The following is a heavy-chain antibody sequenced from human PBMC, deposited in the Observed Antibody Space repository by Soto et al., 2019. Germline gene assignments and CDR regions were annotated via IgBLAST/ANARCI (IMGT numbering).Heavy chain of an antibody. CDR1: GFTFSSYG. CDR2: ISGSGGST. CDR3: AKSLAVGATTPFDY. V-gene: IGHV3-23*01. D-gene: IGHD1-26*01. Sequence: GGSLRLSCAASGFTFSSYGMSWVRQAPGKGLESVSAISGSGGSTYYADSVKGRFTISRDNSKNTLYLQMNSLRAEDTAVYYCAKSLAVGATTPFDYWGQGTLVTVSS. J-gene: IGHJ4*02.